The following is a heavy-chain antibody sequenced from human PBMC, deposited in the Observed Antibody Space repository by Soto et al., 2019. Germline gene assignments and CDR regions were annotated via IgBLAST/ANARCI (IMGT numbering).Heavy chain of an antibody. Sequence: ASVKVSCKASGYTFTSYGISWVRQAPGQGLEWMGWISAYNGNTNYAQKLQGRVTMTTDTSTSTAYMELRSLRSDDTVVYYCVREITIFGVALRAFDIWGQGTMLTVSS. CDR3: VREITIFGVALRAFDI. CDR2: ISAYNGNT. J-gene: IGHJ3*02. D-gene: IGHD3-3*01. V-gene: IGHV1-18*01. CDR1: GYTFTSYG.